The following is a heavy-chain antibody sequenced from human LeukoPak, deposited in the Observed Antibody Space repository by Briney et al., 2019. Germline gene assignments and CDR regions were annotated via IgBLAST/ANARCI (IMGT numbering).Heavy chain of an antibody. CDR3: ARLYYGGNGDDAFDI. Sequence: ASVKVSCKASGYTFTNYHMHWVRQAPGQGLEWMGMINPGGGNTRYEQKFQGRVTMTRDTFTSTVYMELSSLRSEDTAVYYCARLYYGGNGDDAFDIWGQGTMVTVSS. J-gene: IGHJ3*02. D-gene: IGHD4-23*01. V-gene: IGHV1-46*01. CDR1: GYTFTNYH. CDR2: INPGGGNT.